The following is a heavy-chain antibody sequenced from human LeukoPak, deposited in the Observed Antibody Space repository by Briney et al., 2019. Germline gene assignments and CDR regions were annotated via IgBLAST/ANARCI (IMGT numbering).Heavy chain of an antibody. J-gene: IGHJ4*02. D-gene: IGHD1-14*01. Sequence: SETLSLTCTVSGGSISGYYWSWTRQPPGKGLEWIGHMSYSEDTNYNPSLKSRVTMSVDTSKNQFSLKLNSVTAADTAVYYCARLHQTGSTDYWGQGTLVTVSS. CDR3: ARLHQTGSTDY. CDR1: GGSISGYY. V-gene: IGHV4-59*01. CDR2: MSYSEDT.